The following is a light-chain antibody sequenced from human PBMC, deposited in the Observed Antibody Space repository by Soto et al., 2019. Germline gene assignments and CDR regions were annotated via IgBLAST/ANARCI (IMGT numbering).Light chain of an antibody. Sequence: DIQMTQSPSTLSASVGDRVTITCRASQSISSWLAWYQQKPGKAPKLLIYDASSLESGVTSRFSGSGSGTEFTLTISSLQPDDFATYYCQQYNSYPLTCGGGTKVEIK. CDR1: QSISSW. V-gene: IGKV1-5*01. CDR3: QQYNSYPLT. CDR2: DAS. J-gene: IGKJ4*01.